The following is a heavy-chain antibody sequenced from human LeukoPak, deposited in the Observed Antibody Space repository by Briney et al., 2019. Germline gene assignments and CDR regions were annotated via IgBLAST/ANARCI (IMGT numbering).Heavy chain of an antibody. J-gene: IGHJ4*02. CDR1: GFTFGNYP. D-gene: IGHD4-11*01. Sequence: SFSASGFTFGNYPMSEVRQAPAKGLEWVSTIYFSGGDTYSADSVKGRFTISRDNAKNTLYLQMNSLRAEDTAIYYCAKDQGQATVPRRFDYWGQGTLVTVSS. V-gene: IGHV3-23*01. CDR3: AKDQGQATVPRRFDY. CDR2: IYFSGGDT.